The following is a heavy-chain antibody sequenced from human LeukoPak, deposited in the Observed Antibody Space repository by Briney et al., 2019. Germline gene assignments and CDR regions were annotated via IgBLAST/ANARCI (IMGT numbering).Heavy chain of an antibody. CDR3: AREGGVNWFDP. V-gene: IGHV1-18*01. D-gene: IGHD3-10*01. Sequence: ASVTVSCKASGYTFTNYGINWVRQAPGQGLEWMGWISGYNANTNYAQKFQGRVTMTTDTSTSTAYMELRSLRFDDTAVYYCAREGGVNWFDPWGQGTLVTVSS. CDR2: ISGYNANT. CDR1: GYTFTNYG. J-gene: IGHJ5*02.